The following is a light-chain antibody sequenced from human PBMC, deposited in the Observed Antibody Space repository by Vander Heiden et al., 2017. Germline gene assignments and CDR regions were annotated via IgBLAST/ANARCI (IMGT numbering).Light chain of an antibody. CDR2: AAS. CDR1: QSISSY. V-gene: IGKV1-39*01. Sequence: DSQRMSSSASVSASVGDRVTITCRASQSISSYLNWYQQKPGKAPKLLIYAASSLHSGVPSRFRGSRCETGFTVAFSRQVPEDFSTFYYHHSCRTPWTFGQGTKVEIK. J-gene: IGKJ1*01. CDR3: HHSCRTPWT.